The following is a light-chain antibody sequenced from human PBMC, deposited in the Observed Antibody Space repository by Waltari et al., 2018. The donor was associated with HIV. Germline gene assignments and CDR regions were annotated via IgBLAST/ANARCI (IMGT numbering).Light chain of an antibody. Sequence: QSVLPQPPSASGTPGQRLNITCSGPSSHIRSTTLHWYQQPPGTAPQLLISSNNQRPSGVPDRFSGSKSGTSASLAISGLQSEDEADYYCAAWDDSLNRNWVFGGGTKLTVL. CDR2: SNN. CDR3: AAWDDSLNRNWV. V-gene: IGLV1-44*01. J-gene: IGLJ3*02. CDR1: SSHIRSTT.